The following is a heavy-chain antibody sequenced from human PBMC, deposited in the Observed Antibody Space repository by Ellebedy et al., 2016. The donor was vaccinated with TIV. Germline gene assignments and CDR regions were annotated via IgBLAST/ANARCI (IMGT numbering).Heavy chain of an antibody. Sequence: GGSLRLSXAASGFTFSNYGMHWVRQSPGRGLEWVTFLWYDGTNEYYIDSVKGRFTISRDNSKNMLDLEMNSLRAEDTAVYYWASGGVHGDLLFDHWGQGTHVTVSS. D-gene: IGHD2-8*02. CDR1: GFTFSNYG. V-gene: IGHV3-33*01. CDR3: ASGGVHGDLLFDH. J-gene: IGHJ4*02. CDR2: LWYDGTNE.